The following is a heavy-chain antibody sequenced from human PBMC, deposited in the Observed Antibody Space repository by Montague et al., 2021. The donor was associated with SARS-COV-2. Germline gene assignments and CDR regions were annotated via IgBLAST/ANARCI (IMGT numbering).Heavy chain of an antibody. CDR1: GGSISSYY. CDR3: ARAGILWFGDLAPYYYGMAV. D-gene: IGHD3-10*01. Sequence: SETLSLTCTVSGGSISSYYWSWIRQPPGKGLEWIGYIYYSGSTNYNPSLKSRVTISVDTSKNQFSLKLSSVTAADTAVYYCARAGILWFGDLAPYYYGMAVWGQGTTVTVSS. V-gene: IGHV4-59*01. J-gene: IGHJ6*02. CDR2: IYYSGST.